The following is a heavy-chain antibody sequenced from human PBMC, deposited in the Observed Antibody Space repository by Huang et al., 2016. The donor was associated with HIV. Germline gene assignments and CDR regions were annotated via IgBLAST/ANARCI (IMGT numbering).Heavy chain of an antibody. CDR3: ARDPKYHRIGYYRQRRGIDI. D-gene: IGHD3-22*01. CDR2: ISASSGDT. Sequence: QIQLMQSGPELKQPGASVKVSCKASGYTFASYGITWVRQAPGQGPEWMGWISASSGDTEYAQKCQGRVTLTTYTSTNIAYMELRSLRSDDTAKYYCARDPKYHRIGYYRQRRGIDIWGQGTMVIVSS. V-gene: IGHV1-18*01. CDR1: GYTFASYG. J-gene: IGHJ3*02.